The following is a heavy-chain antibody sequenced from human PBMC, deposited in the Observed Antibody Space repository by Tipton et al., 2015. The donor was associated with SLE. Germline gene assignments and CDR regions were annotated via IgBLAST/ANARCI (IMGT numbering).Heavy chain of an antibody. CDR1: GFTVSSNY. V-gene: IGHV3-53*05. D-gene: IGHD4-17*01. CDR2: IYSGGST. Sequence: SLRLSCAASGFTVSSNYMGWVRQAPGKGLEWVSVIYSGGSTYYADSVKGRFTISRDNSKNTLYLQMNSLRAEDTAVYYCARDRHDYEEGYFDLWGRGTLVTVSS. J-gene: IGHJ2*01. CDR3: ARDRHDYEEGYFDL.